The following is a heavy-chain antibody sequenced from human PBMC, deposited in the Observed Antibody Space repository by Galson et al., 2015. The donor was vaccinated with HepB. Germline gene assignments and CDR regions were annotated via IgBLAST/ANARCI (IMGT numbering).Heavy chain of an antibody. V-gene: IGHV3-7*03. D-gene: IGHD3-10*01. J-gene: IGHJ4*02. CDR3: ARAGAKTPSRHYLDF. CDR2: MNQNGREK. Sequence: SLRLSCAGSGFTFSDYYMNWFRQAPGKGLEWVANMNQNGREKNYVDSVKGRFTISRDNARNSLYLQMNSLRSEDTAVYFCARAGAKTPSRHYLDFWGRGTLATVSS. CDR1: GFTFSDYY.